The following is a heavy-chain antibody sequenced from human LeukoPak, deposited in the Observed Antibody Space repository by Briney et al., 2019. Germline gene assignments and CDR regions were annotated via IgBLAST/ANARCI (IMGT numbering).Heavy chain of an antibody. Sequence: PSETVSLTCIVSGGPISGYYWSWIRQPPGRGLEWIGYIYFSGNADYNPSLKSRATISVDTSKNQFSLKLSSVTAADTAVYYCARAECRSTSCYAWRDGFHIWGQGTMVTVFS. V-gene: IGHV4-59*01. CDR3: ARAECRSTSCYAWRDGFHI. D-gene: IGHD2-2*01. CDR2: IYFSGNA. CDR1: GGPISGYY. J-gene: IGHJ3*02.